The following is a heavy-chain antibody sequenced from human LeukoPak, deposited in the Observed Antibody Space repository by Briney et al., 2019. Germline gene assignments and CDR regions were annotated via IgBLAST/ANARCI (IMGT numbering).Heavy chain of an antibody. CDR2: ISYSGST. CDR3: AKDMESAYDCSGYYSPFDS. J-gene: IGHJ4*02. V-gene: IGHV4-39*02. Sequence: SETLSLTCTVSGGSITTNNYYWGWIRQPPGKGLEWIGMISYSGSTYYNPSLKSRVTISRETSKNQFSLKVRSVTAADTAVYYCAKDMESAYDCSGYYSPFDSWAQGILVTVSS. CDR1: GGSITTNNYY. D-gene: IGHD3-22*01.